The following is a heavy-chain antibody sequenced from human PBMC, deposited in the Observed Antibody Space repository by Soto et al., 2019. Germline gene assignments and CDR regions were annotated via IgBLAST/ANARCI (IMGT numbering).Heavy chain of an antibody. D-gene: IGHD2-15*01. J-gene: IGHJ4*01. Sequence: QLHLVQSGAEVKKPGSSVKVAGKAYGGTFSNSAISWLRQAPGQGLEWMVGIIPIFGPATYSQKFQDRVNINAEESTGTGYMELSRLKSEDTAVYYCGRGSRWTKVEYWGHGTLVTLS. CDR2: IIPIFGPA. CDR3: GRGSRWTKVEY. CDR1: GGTFSNSA. V-gene: IGHV1-69*01.